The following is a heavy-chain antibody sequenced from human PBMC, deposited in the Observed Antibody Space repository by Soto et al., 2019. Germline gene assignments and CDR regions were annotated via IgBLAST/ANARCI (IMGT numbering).Heavy chain of an antibody. D-gene: IGHD2-15*01. J-gene: IGHJ4*02. V-gene: IGHV4-30-4*01. CDR1: GGSISSGNYY. Sequence: QVQLQESGPGLVKPSQTLSLTCTVSGGSISSGNYYWSWIRQPPGKGLEWIGFISYSGSTYYSTSIKRRVTISLDTPKRQFSLNRSFVTAADTAVYYCATLGTPATGLYFFDSWGQGSLVTVSS. CDR2: ISYSGST. CDR3: ATLGTPATGLYFFDS.